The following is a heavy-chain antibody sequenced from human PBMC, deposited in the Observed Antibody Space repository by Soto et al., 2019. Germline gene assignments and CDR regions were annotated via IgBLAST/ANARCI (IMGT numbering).Heavy chain of an antibody. CDR1: GFSLSTTGVG. V-gene: IGHV2-5*02. J-gene: IGHJ4*02. Sequence: QITLKESGPPLVKPTQTLTLTCSFSGFSLSTTGVGVGWIRQSPGKALEWLAIIYWDNDKRYSPSLKSRVTITKDTSKNQVVLTVTNMDPVDTCTYYGARSLWFGELHWGQGALVTVSS. CDR3: ARSLWFGELH. CDR2: IYWDNDK. D-gene: IGHD3-10*01.